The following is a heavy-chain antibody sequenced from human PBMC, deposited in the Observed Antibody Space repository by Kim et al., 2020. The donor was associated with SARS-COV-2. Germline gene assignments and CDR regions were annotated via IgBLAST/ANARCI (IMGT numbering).Heavy chain of an antibody. D-gene: IGHD3-10*01. CDR2: ITSGSSSA. V-gene: IGHV3-21*01. J-gene: IGHJ4*02. CDR1: GFTFSSFN. CDR3: VRTPGEDRFRGIVRVH. Sequence: GGSLRLSCEASGFTFSSFNMNWVRLAPGRGLQWVSAITSGSSSAYYADSVKGRFAISRDNAKNSLYLQMNNLRAEDSAVYFCVRTPGEDRFRGIVRVHGGQGTLVTVSS.